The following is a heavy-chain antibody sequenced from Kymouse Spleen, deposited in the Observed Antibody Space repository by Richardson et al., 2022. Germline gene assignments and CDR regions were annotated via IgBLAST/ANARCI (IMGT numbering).Heavy chain of an antibody. CDR1: GFTFSSYW. V-gene: IGHV3-74*01. Sequence: EVQLVESGGGLVQPGGSLRLSCAASGFTFSSYWMHWVRQAPGKGLVWVSRINSDGSSTSYADSVKGRFTISRDNAKNTLYLQMNSLRAEDTAVYYCAREGITMVRGYYYYYGMDVWGQGTTVTVSS. CDR3: AREGITMVRGYYYYYGMDV. J-gene: IGHJ6*02. CDR2: INSDGSST. D-gene: IGHD3-10*01.